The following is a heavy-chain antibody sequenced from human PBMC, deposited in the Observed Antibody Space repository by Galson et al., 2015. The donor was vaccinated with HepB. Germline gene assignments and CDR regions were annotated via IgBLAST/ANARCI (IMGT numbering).Heavy chain of an antibody. CDR1: GFTFSNYA. Sequence: SLRLSCAASGFTFSNYAIHWVRQAPGKGLEWVAIISDTGNKQYYADSVRGRFTISRDNSKNTLYLHMNSLRAEDTTVYYCARDYYSDGNSWGPSDYWGQGTLVIVSS. D-gene: IGHD3-10*01. J-gene: IGHJ4*02. CDR2: ISDTGNKQ. V-gene: IGHV3-30-3*01. CDR3: ARDYYSDGNSWGPSDY.